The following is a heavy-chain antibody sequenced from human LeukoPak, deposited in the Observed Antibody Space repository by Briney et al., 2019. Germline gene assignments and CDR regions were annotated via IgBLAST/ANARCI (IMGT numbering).Heavy chain of an antibody. CDR3: ARESDYYDCSGYLR. D-gene: IGHD3-22*01. V-gene: IGHV4-30-4*01. J-gene: IGHJ1*01. CDR1: GGSISSGDYY. CDR2: IYYSGST. Sequence: SETLSLTCTVSGGSISSGDYYWSWIRQPPGKGLEWIGYIYYSGSTYYNPSLKSRVTISVDTSKNQFSLKLSSVTAADTAVYYCARESDYYDCSGYLRWGQGTLVTVS.